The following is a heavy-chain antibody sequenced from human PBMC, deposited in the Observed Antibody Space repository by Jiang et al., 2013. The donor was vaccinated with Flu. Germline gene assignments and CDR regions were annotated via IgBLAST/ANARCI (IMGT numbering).Heavy chain of an antibody. CDR1: GYY. CDR3: ARLMAVPGTLTTGFDS. D-gene: IGHD4-17*01. Sequence: GYYWELDPPAPREGPGTGLATSITLGEPTTNPSLESRSTISLDTSKNQFSLNLTSVTAADTAVYYCARLMAVPGTLTTGFDSWGQGTLVTVSS. V-gene: IGHV4-31*02. J-gene: IGHJ4*02. CDR2: SITLGEP.